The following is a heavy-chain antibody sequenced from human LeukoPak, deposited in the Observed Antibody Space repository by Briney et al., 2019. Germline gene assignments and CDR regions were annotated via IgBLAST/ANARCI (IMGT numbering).Heavy chain of an antibody. D-gene: IGHD3-10*01. CDR3: ARVHGSGSNPFWFDP. CDR2: MNPNSGNT. Sequence: ASVKVSCKASGDTFTSYDINWVRQATGQGLEWMGWMNPNSGNTGYAQKFQGRVTMTRNTSISTAYMELSSLRSEDTAVYYCARVHGSGSNPFWFDPWGQGTLATVSS. CDR1: GDTFTSYD. V-gene: IGHV1-8*01. J-gene: IGHJ5*02.